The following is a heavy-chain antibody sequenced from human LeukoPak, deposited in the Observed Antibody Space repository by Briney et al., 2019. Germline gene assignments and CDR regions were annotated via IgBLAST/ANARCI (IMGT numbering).Heavy chain of an antibody. Sequence: SETLSLTCTVSGGSISSYYWSWIRQPPGKGLEWIGYIYYSGSTNYNPSLKSRVTISVDTSKNQFSLKLNSVTAADTAVYYCARGRYYGSGSYYNGEDYFDYWGQGTLVTVSS. J-gene: IGHJ4*02. CDR2: IYYSGST. CDR3: ARGRYYGSGSYYNGEDYFDY. V-gene: IGHV4-59*12. D-gene: IGHD3-10*01. CDR1: GGSISSYY.